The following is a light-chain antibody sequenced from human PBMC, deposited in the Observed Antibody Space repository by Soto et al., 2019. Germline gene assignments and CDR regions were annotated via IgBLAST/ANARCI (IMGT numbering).Light chain of an antibody. Sequence: DIQMTQSPSSLSAYVGDRVTITCRASQGIGKDLAWYQQRPGTVPKLLVHTASTLQSGVPSRFSGSGFGTDFTLTISSLQPEDVVTYYCQKYRIAPLTFGGGTKVELK. J-gene: IGKJ4*01. CDR2: TAS. CDR1: QGIGKD. CDR3: QKYRIAPLT. V-gene: IGKV1-27*01.